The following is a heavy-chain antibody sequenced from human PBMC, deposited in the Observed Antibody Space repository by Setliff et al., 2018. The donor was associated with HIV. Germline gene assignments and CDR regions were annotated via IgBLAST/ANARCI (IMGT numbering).Heavy chain of an antibody. CDR3: AKDVCSGAYCYAYYYYGMDV. D-gene: IGHD2-15*01. Sequence: GGTLRLSCAASVFTFNNYGMNWVRQAPGKGLEWVAFIRYDGSQKYYVDSVKGRFTISRDNSKNTLYLQMNSLRVEDTAVYYCAKDVCSGAYCYAYYYYGMDVWGQGTMVTVSS. J-gene: IGHJ6*02. V-gene: IGHV3-30*02. CDR2: IRYDGSQK. CDR1: VFTFNNYG.